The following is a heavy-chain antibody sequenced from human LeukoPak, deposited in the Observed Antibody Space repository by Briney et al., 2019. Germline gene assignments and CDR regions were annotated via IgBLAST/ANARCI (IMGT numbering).Heavy chain of an antibody. D-gene: IGHD2-15*01. V-gene: IGHV3-7*01. Sequence: GGSLRLSCAASGFSFSRYWMSWVRQAPGKGLEWVAHIKQDGSEKYYVDSVKGRFTISRDNAKNSLYLQMNSLRAEDTAIYYCARVVARLFYFDYWGQGTLATVSS. CDR1: GFSFSRYW. CDR2: IKQDGSEK. CDR3: ARVVARLFYFDY. J-gene: IGHJ4*02.